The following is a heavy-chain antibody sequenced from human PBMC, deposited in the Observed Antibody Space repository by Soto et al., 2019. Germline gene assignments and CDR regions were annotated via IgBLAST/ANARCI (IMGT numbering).Heavy chain of an antibody. V-gene: IGHV3-30*09. CDR3: ARARLDTPALDY. CDR1: GFTFSPYA. J-gene: IGHJ4*02. Sequence: QVQLVESGGGVVQPGRSLRLSCAASGFTFSPYAMHWVRQAPGKGLEWVAVISYDGNNKNYADSVKGRLAISRDNSRNTLYLQMNSLRAEDTAVYYWARARLDTPALDYWGQGTLFTVSS. D-gene: IGHD2-2*01. CDR2: ISYDGNNK.